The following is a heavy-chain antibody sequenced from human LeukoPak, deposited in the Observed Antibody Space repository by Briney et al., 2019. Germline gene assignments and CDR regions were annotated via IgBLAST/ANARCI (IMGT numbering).Heavy chain of an antibody. CDR2: ITISSHTK. V-gene: IGHV3-48*03. CDR1: GFDLSTYE. Sequence: GGSLRLSCAASGFDLSTYEMNWVRQAPGKGLEWVADITISSHTKNYADSVKGRFTISRDNARTSLYLQMNSLRVEDTGVYYCARGDPHADLWGQGTLVTLSS. CDR3: ARGDPHADL. J-gene: IGHJ5*02.